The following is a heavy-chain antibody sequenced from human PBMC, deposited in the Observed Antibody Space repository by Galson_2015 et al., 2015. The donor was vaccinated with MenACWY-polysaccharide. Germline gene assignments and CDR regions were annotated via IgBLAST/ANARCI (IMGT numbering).Heavy chain of an antibody. Sequence: SVKVSCKASGYTSTDYYMHWVRQAPGQGLEWMGRINPNSGGTNYAQKFQGRVTMTRDTSISTAYMELSGLTSDDTAVYYCATPATLDTGVVNGTSKSSGVWGQGTTVTVSS. CDR3: ATPATLDTGVVNGTSKSSGV. V-gene: IGHV1-2*06. J-gene: IGHJ6*02. CDR1: GYTSTDYY. CDR2: INPNSGGT. D-gene: IGHD5-18*01.